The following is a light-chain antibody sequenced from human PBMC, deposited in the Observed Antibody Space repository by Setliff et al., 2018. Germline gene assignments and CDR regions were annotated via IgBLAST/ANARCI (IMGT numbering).Light chain of an antibody. Sequence: QSALTQPAPVSGSAGQSITISCTGTSSDVGAYNYVSWYQHYSGKAPKFVIYDVSNRPSGVSNRFSGSKSGNTASLTISGLQAEDAADYYCFSYTTTSSYVFGTGTKVTVL. V-gene: IGLV2-14*03. CDR2: DVS. CDR1: SSDVGAYNY. J-gene: IGLJ1*01. CDR3: FSYTTTSSYV.